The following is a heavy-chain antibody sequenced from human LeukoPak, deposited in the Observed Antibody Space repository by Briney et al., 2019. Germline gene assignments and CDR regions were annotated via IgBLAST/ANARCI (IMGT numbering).Heavy chain of an antibody. CDR3: AKEAVEYFDY. V-gene: IGHV3-23*01. J-gene: IGHJ4*02. CDR1: GFTFSNSA. Sequence: PGGSLRLSCAASGFTFSNSAMSWVRQAPGKGLEWVSALTGSGGGTYYADSVKGRSTISRDNSKNTMYLQMNSLRAEDTAVYYCAKEAVEYFDYWGQGNLVTVSS. CDR2: LTGSGGGT.